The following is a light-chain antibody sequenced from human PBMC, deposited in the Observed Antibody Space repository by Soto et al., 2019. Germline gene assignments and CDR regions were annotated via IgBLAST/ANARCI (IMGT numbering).Light chain of an antibody. CDR2: SNN. CDR3: AAWDDSLNGWV. Sequence: QLVLTQPPSASGTPGQRVTISCSGRSSNIGRNNVNWYQQLPGTAPKLLIYSNNQRPPGVPDRFSGSKSGTSASLAISGLQSEDEADYYCAAWDDSLNGWVFGGGTKLTVL. V-gene: IGLV1-44*01. J-gene: IGLJ3*02. CDR1: SSNIGRNN.